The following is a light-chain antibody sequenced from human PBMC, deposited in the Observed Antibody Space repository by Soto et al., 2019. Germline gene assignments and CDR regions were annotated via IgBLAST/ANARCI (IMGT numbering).Light chain of an antibody. J-gene: IGKJ2*01. CDR2: RAS. CDR3: QQYNTYPYT. CDR1: QSISSW. V-gene: IGKV1-5*03. Sequence: DIQTTQSPSTRSASIGDRVTITCRASQSISSWLAWYQQKPGKAPKLLIYRASSLETGVPSRFSGSGSGTEFTLTISSLQPDDFATYYCQQYNTYPYTFGQGTKLEIK.